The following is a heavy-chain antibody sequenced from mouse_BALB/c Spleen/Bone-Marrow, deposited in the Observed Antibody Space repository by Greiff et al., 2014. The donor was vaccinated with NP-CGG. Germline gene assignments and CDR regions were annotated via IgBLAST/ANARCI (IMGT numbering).Heavy chain of an antibody. CDR1: GYTFTSYW. CDR2: IDPSDSET. D-gene: IGHD2-3*01. V-gene: IGHV1-69*02. J-gene: IGHJ4*01. Sequence: VKLVESGAELVKPGPPVKLSCKASGYTFTSYWMTWVKQRPGRGLEWIGRIDPSDSETHYNQEFKDKATLTVDKSSSTAYIQLSSLTSEDSAVYYCARALGDGYYYAMDYWGQGTSVTVSS. CDR3: ARALGDGYYYAMDY.